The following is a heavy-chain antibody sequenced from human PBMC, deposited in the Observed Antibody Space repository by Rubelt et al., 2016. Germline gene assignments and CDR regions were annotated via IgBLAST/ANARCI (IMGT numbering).Heavy chain of an antibody. CDR3: ARHAGDGGNSEDWFDP. CDR1: GYSFTSYW. J-gene: IGHJ5*02. D-gene: IGHD4-23*01. CDR2: IDPSDSYT. Sequence: EVQLVQSGAEVKKPGESLRISCKGSGYSFTSYWISWVRQMPGKGLEWMGRIDPSDSYTNYSPSCQGQVTISADKSISTAYLQWSSLKASDTAMYYCARHAGDGGNSEDWFDPWGQGTLVTVSS. V-gene: IGHV5-10-1*01.